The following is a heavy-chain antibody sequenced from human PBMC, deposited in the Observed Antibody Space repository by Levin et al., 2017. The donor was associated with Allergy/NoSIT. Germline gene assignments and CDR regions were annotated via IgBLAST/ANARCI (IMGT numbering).Heavy chain of an antibody. CDR2: IDWEDDK. V-gene: IGHV2-70*01. J-gene: IGHJ2*01. Sequence: QTLSLTCTFSGFSLSTSGMCVSWIRQPPGKALEWLALIDWEDDKYYNKSLKTRLTISKDTSENQVVLTVTNMDPVDTATYYCARAYGGNYWYFDLWGRGTLVTVSS. CDR3: ARAYGGNYWYFDL. CDR1: GFSLSTSGMC. D-gene: IGHD4-17*01.